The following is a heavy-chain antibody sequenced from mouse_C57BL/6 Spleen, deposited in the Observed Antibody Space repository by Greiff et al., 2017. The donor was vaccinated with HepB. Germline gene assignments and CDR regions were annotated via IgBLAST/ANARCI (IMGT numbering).Heavy chain of an antibody. CDR2: ISDGGSYT. D-gene: IGHD1-1*01. J-gene: IGHJ4*01. CDR3: ARASGSGGDY. V-gene: IGHV5-4*01. CDR1: GFTFSSYA. Sequence: EVQGVESGGGLVKPGGSLKLSCAASGFTFSSYAMSWVRQTPEKRLEWVATISDGGSYTYYPDNVKGRFTISRDNAKNNLYLQMSHLKSEDTAMYYCARASGSGGDYWGQGTSVTVSS.